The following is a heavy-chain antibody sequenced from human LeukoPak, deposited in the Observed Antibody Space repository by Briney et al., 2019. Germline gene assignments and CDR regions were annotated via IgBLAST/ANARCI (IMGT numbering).Heavy chain of an antibody. CDR1: GFTFTSYA. V-gene: IGHV3-23*01. J-gene: IGHJ2*01. CDR3: AKPRAMTTGVGRYFDL. CDR2: ISGGGENT. Sequence: GGSLRLSCGASGFTFTSYAMSWIRQAPGKGLEWVSAISGGGENTYYGDSVRGRFTISRDNSKNTLYLQMNSLRAEDTATYYCAKPRAMTTGVGRYFDLWGRGTLVTVSS. D-gene: IGHD1-1*01.